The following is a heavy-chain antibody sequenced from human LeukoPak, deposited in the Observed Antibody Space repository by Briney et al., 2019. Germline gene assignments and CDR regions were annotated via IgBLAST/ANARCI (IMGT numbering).Heavy chain of an antibody. J-gene: IGHJ4*02. CDR2: FDPEDGET. CDR3: ATWSGSYFEGDLDY. Sequence: ASVKVSCKVSGYTLTELSMHWVRQAPGKGLEWMGGFDPEDGETIYAQKFQGRVTMTEDTSTDTAYMELCSLRSEDTAVYYCATWSGSYFEGDLDYWGQGTLVTVSS. CDR1: GYTLTELS. D-gene: IGHD1-26*01. V-gene: IGHV1-24*01.